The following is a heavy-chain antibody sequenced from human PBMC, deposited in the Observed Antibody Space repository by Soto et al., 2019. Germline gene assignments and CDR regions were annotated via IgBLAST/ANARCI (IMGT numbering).Heavy chain of an antibody. CDR3: ARDRGDI. V-gene: IGHV4-34*01. CDR2: ITHSGST. CDR1: GGCFSGSY. D-gene: IGHD3-16*02. J-gene: IGHJ3*02. Sequence: QVQLQQWGAGLLKHSETLSLTCAVYGGCFSGSYWSWIRQPPGKGLEWIGEITHSGSTNYNPSLKSRVTISVETSKNQFSLKLSSVAGADTAVYYCARDRGDIWGQGTMVTVSS.